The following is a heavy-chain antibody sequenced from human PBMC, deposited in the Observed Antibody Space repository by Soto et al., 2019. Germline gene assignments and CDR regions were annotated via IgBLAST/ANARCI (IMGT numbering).Heavy chain of an antibody. CDR3: IKESNPGGLYY. Sequence: PGGSLRLSCVVSGFNFPDRAMHWVRQVPGRGLEWVSGIYWNSETVGYVDSVKGRFTTSRDNAKNSLYLQMNSLRVEDTAVYLCIKESNPGGLYYWGPGTLVTVSS. CDR2: IYWNSETV. J-gene: IGHJ4*02. CDR1: GFNFPDRA. V-gene: IGHV3-9*01.